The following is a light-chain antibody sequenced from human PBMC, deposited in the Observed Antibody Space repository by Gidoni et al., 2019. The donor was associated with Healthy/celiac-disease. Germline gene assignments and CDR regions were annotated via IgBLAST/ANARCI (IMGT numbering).Light chain of an antibody. CDR3: QQSYTSPLT. J-gene: IGKJ4*01. CDR1: QTVDNY. Sequence: DIQMTQSPSSLSASVGDRVTITCRASQTVDNYLNWYQQKPGKAPKLLIYAASSLQSGVPSRFSGSGSGTDFTLTISSLQSEDFATYYCQQSYTSPLTFGGGTKVEIK. V-gene: IGKV1-39*01. CDR2: AAS.